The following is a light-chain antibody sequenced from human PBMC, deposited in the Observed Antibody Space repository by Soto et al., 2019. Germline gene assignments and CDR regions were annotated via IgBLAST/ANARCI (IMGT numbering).Light chain of an antibody. CDR2: WAS. V-gene: IGKV4-1*01. CDR1: QSVLYSSNXKNY. CDR3: QQYYSTPPWT. Sequence: IXMXXXXDXXXVXLGERATINCKSSQSVLYSSNXKNYLAWYQQKPGQPPKLLIYWASTRESGVPDRFSGSGSGTDFTLTISSLQAEDVAVYYCQQYYSTPPWTFGQGTKVEIK. J-gene: IGKJ1*01.